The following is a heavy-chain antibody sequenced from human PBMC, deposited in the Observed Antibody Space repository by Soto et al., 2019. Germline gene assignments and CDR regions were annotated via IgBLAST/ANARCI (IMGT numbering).Heavy chain of an antibody. V-gene: IGHV1-2*02. CDR3: ARDGRFLEWFTITTLAGGMDV. CDR2: INPNSGGT. D-gene: IGHD3-3*01. J-gene: IGHJ6*02. CDR1: GYTFTGYY. Sequence: QVQLVQSGAEVKKPGASVKVSCKASGYTFTGYYMHWVRQAPGQGLEWMGWINPNSGGTNYAQKFQGGVTMTRDTSIRTAYMELSRLRSDDTAVYYCARDGRFLEWFTITTLAGGMDVWGQGTTVTVSS.